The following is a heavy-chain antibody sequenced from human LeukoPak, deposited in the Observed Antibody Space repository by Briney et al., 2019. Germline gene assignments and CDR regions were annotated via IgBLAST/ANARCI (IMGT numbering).Heavy chain of an antibody. D-gene: IGHD5-18*01. Sequence: GGSFRLSCAASGFTFRSFGMHFVRQAPGKGLEWVAFIRFDGSNQYYTDSVKGRFTMSRDNSNNTLYLQMNNLRGDDTAVYFCAKGYGESHFDSWGQGTLVTVSS. V-gene: IGHV3-30*02. J-gene: IGHJ4*02. CDR1: GFTFRSFG. CDR2: IRFDGSNQ. CDR3: AKGYGESHFDS.